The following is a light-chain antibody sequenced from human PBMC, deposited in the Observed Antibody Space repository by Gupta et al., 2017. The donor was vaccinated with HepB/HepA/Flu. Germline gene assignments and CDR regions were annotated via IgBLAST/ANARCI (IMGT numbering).Light chain of an antibody. CDR3: QQYHFFSD. Sequence: DIQMTQSPSTLSASVGDRVTLTCRASQYVSKYLAWYQQKPGEAPTLLIYETSTLESGVPSSFSGGGSGKEFTLTSSSLQNADFANYYCQQYHFFSDFGQGTRVEIK. CDR1: QYVSKY. CDR2: ETS. V-gene: IGKV1-5*03. J-gene: IGKJ5*01.